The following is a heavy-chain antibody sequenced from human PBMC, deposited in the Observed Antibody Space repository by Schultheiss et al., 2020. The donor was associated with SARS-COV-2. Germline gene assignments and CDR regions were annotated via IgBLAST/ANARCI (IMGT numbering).Heavy chain of an antibody. Sequence: SETLSLTCTVSGGSISSYYWSWIRQPPGKGLEWIGYIYYSGSTNYNPSLKSRVTISVDTSKNQFSLKLSSVTAADTAVYYCAREQGSGSYGSWGQGTLVTVSS. CDR1: GGSISSYY. J-gene: IGHJ5*02. CDR3: AREQGSGSYGS. CDR2: IYYSGST. D-gene: IGHD1-26*01. V-gene: IGHV4-59*01.